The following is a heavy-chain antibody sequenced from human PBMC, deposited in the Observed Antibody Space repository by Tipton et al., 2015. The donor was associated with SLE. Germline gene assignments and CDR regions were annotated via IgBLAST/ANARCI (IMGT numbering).Heavy chain of an antibody. D-gene: IGHD1-14*01. Sequence: SLRLSCAASGFTFSSYEMNWVRQAPGKGLEWVSYISSSGFTIYYADSVKGRFTISRDNAKNSLYLQMNSLRAEDTAVYYCARENPLGGMDVWGQGTTVTVSS. CDR2: ISSSGFTI. CDR1: GFTFSSYE. J-gene: IGHJ6*02. V-gene: IGHV3-48*03. CDR3: ARENPLGGMDV.